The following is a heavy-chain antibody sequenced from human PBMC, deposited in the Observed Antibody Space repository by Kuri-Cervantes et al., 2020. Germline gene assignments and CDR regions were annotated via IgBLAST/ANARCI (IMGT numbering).Heavy chain of an antibody. CDR1: GYTFTSYD. CDR3: ARGPYYDILTGYSILFDY. D-gene: IGHD3-9*01. Sequence: ASVKVSCKASGYTFTSYDINWVQQATGQGLEWMGWMNPNSGNTGYAQKFQGRVTMTRNTSISTAYMELSSLRSEDTAVYYCARGPYYDILTGYSILFDYWGQGTLVTVSS. CDR2: MNPNSGNT. J-gene: IGHJ4*02. V-gene: IGHV1-8*01.